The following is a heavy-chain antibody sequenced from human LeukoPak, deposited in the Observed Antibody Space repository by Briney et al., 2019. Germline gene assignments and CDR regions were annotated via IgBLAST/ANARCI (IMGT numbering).Heavy chain of an antibody. Sequence: SETLSLTCTVSGVSISSYYWSWLRQPPGKGLEWIGYIYYSGSTNYNPSLKSRVTISVDTSKNQFSLKLSSVTAADTAVYYCARGTIWSGYPYWGQGTLVTVSS. D-gene: IGHD3-3*01. CDR3: ARGTIWSGYPY. CDR1: GVSISSYY. CDR2: IYYSGST. V-gene: IGHV4-59*01. J-gene: IGHJ4*02.